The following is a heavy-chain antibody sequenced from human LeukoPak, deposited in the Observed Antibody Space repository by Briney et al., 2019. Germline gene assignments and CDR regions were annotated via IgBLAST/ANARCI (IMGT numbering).Heavy chain of an antibody. J-gene: IGHJ4*02. CDR2: ICAYNGNT. D-gene: IGHD3-9*01. Sequence: ASVKVSCTASGYTFTSYGISWVRQAPGQGLEWMGWICAYNGNTNYAQKLQGRVTMTTDTSTSTAYMELRSLISADTAVYYCAVAYYDILTGYSRSVVFDYWGQGTLVTVSS. V-gene: IGHV1-18*01. CDR3: AVAYYDILTGYSRSVVFDY. CDR1: GYTFTSYG.